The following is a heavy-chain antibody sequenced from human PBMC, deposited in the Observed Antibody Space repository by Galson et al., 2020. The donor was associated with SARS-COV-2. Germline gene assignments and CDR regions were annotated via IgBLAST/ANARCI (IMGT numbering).Heavy chain of an antibody. V-gene: IGHV3-23*01. CDR2: ISAGGVT. D-gene: IGHD2-15*01. CDR3: AKTRWSYTFDS. CDR1: GFTFSSYA. Sequence: GGSLRLSCAASGFTFSSYAMDWVRQAPGKGLEWVSAISAGGVTYYADSVKGRFTISRDNSKNTLYLQMSSLRADDTAVYYCAKTRWSYTFDSWGQGTLVTVSS. J-gene: IGHJ5*01.